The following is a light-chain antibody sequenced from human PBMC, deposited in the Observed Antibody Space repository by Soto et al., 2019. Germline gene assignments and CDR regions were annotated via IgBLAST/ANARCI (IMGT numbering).Light chain of an antibody. CDR1: QSLLYSSNNKNY. V-gene: IGKV4-1*01. Sequence: DIVMTQSPDSLAVSLGERATINCKSSQSLLYSSNNKNYLSWYQQKPGQPPKLLIHWASNREFGVPDRFSGSGSGTDFTLTISSLQTEDVAVYYCQQYYETPGTFGQGTKVDIK. CDR3: QQYYETPGT. J-gene: IGKJ1*01. CDR2: WAS.